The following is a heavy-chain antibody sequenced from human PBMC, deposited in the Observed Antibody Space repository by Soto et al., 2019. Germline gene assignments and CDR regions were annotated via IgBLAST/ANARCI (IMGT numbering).Heavy chain of an antibody. CDR1: GFTFSSYG. Sequence: GGSLRLSCAASGFTFSSYGMHWVRQAPGKGLEWVAVIWYDGSNKYYADSVKGRFTISRDNSKNTLYLQMNSLRAEDTAVYYCARDVVPAAPPNWFDPWGQGTLVTVSS. J-gene: IGHJ5*02. CDR2: IWYDGSNK. CDR3: ARDVVPAAPPNWFDP. D-gene: IGHD2-2*01. V-gene: IGHV3-33*01.